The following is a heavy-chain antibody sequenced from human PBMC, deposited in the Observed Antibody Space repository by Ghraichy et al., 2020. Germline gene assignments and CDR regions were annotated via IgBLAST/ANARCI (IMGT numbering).Heavy chain of an antibody. D-gene: IGHD3-3*01. CDR3: AVLASYDVDV. Sequence: SLNISCSVSGGSINSGSYSWTWIRQPPGKGLEWIGYIYYSGSAFYNPSLESQVAISLDRFYNNRFSLKLSSVTAADTAVYYCAVLASYDVDVWGQGTTVTVSS. J-gene: IGHJ6*02. CDR2: IYYSGSA. CDR1: GGSINSGSYS. V-gene: IGHV4-30-2*01.